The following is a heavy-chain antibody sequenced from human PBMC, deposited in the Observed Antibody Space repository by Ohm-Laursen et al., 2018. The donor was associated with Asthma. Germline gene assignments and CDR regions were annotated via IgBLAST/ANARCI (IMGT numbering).Heavy chain of an antibody. V-gene: IGHV4-59*07. CDR1: GGSINNFY. Sequence: SDTLSLTCNVSGGSINNFYWHWIRQPPGKGLEWIGYIYYSGSTNYNPSLKSRVTISVDTSKNQFSLKLSSVTAADTAVYYCARGAFYYESTGYYFFDHWGQGALVTVSS. CDR2: IYYSGST. J-gene: IGHJ4*02. CDR3: ARGAFYYESTGYYFFDH. D-gene: IGHD3-22*01.